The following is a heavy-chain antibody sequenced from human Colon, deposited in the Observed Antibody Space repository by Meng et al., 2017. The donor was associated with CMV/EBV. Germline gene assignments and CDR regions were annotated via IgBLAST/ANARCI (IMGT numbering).Heavy chain of an antibody. Sequence: ASVKVSCKASGYTFTSYDINWVRQATGQGLEWMGWMNPNSGNTGYAQKFQGRVNMTRNTSISTAYMELSSLRSEDTAVYYCARGPPAGYCSSTSCYYYYYGMDVWGQGTTVTVSS. CDR1: GYTFTSYD. V-gene: IGHV1-8*01. D-gene: IGHD2-2*01. CDR3: ARGPPAGYCSSTSCYYYYYGMDV. J-gene: IGHJ6*02. CDR2: MNPNSGNT.